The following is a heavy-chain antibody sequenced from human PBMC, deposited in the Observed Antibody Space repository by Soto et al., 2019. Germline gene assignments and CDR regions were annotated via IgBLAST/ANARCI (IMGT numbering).Heavy chain of an antibody. D-gene: IGHD3-16*01. CDR2: ISSSSSYI. V-gene: IGHV3-21*01. J-gene: IGHJ3*02. Sequence: EVQLVESGGGLVKPGGSLRLSCAASGFTFSSYSMNWVRQAPGKGLEWVSSISSSSSYIYYADSVKGRFTISRDNAKNSLYLQMNSLRAEDTAVYYCARGGRGINRAFDIWGQGTMVTVSS. CDR1: GFTFSSYS. CDR3: ARGGRGINRAFDI.